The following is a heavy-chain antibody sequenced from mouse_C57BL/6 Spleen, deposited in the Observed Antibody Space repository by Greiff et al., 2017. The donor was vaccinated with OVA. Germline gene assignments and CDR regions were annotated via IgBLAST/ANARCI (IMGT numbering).Heavy chain of an antibody. CDR2: IYPGSGNT. V-gene: IGHV1-66*01. CDR1: GYSFTSYY. D-gene: IGHD2-1*01. CDR3: ARDYGNSFAY. Sequence: VQLQQSGPELVKPGASVKISCKASGYSFTSYYIHWVKQRPGQGLEWIGWIYPGSGNTKYNEKFKGKATLTADTSSSTAYMQLSSLTSEDSAVYYCARDYGNSFAYWGQGTLVTVSA. J-gene: IGHJ3*01.